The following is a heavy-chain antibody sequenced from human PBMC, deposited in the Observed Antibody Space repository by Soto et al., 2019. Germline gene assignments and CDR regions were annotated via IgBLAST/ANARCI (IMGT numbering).Heavy chain of an antibody. CDR1: GGTFSSYA. V-gene: IGHV1-69*13. Sequence: SVKVSCKASGGTFSSYAISWVRQAPGQGLEWMGGIIPIFGTANYAQKFQGRVTITADESTSTAYMELSSLRSEDTAVYYCARDSRGGYYDSSGYYYAGSPDYWGQGTLVTVSS. CDR3: ARDSRGGYYDSSGYYYAGSPDY. CDR2: IIPIFGTA. J-gene: IGHJ4*02. D-gene: IGHD3-22*01.